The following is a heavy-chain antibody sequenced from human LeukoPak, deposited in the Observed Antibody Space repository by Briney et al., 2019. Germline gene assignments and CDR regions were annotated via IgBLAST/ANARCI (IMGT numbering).Heavy chain of an antibody. Sequence: GESLKFSCKGSGYSFSNYWIGWVRQMPGKGLEWMAIMNPGTSDTKCNPAFQGQVTISADKSISTAYLQWSSLKASDSAMYYCARRSSSEFWGQGTLVTVSS. J-gene: IGHJ4*02. CDR2: MNPGTSDT. V-gene: IGHV5-51*01. CDR3: ARRSSSEF. D-gene: IGHD6-6*01. CDR1: GYSFSNYW.